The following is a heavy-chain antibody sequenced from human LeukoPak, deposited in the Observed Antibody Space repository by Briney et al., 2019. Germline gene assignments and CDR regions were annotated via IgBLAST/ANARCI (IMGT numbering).Heavy chain of an antibody. Sequence: GGSLRLSCAASGFTFSSYAMTWVRQAPGKGLEWVSGISGSGGSTYYADSVKGRFTISRDNSKNTLYVQMNSLRAEDTAVYYCAKSDYYGSSGYYYGSDYWGQGTLVTVSS. CDR2: ISGSGGST. CDR3: AKSDYYGSSGYYYGSDY. CDR1: GFTFSSYA. V-gene: IGHV3-23*01. J-gene: IGHJ4*02. D-gene: IGHD3-22*01.